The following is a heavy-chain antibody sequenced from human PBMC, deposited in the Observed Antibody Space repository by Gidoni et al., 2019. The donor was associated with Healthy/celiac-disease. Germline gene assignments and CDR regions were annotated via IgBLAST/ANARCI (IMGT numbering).Heavy chain of an antibody. V-gene: IGHV3-21*01. CDR2: ISSSSSYI. CDR3: AREGYYDSSGYYYFDY. CDR1: GFPFRSYS. J-gene: IGHJ4*02. Sequence: EVQLVESGGGLVKPGGSLRLSCAASGFPFRSYSMNWVRQAPGKGLEWVSSISSSSSYIYYADSVKGRFTISRDNAKNSLYLQMNSLRAEDTAVYYCAREGYYDSSGYYYFDYWGQGTLVTVSS. D-gene: IGHD3-22*01.